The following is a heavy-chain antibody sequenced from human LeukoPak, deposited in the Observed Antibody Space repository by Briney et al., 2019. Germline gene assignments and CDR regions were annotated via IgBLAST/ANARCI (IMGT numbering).Heavy chain of an antibody. D-gene: IGHD3-10*01. CDR2: ISGSGGST. Sequence: GGSLRLSCAASGFTFSSYAMSWVRQAPGKGLEWVSAISGSGGSTYYADSVKGRLTISRDNSKNTLYLQMNSLRAEDTAVYYCAKDHLWSSDAFDIWGQGTMVTVSS. J-gene: IGHJ3*02. CDR1: GFTFSSYA. CDR3: AKDHLWSSDAFDI. V-gene: IGHV3-23*01.